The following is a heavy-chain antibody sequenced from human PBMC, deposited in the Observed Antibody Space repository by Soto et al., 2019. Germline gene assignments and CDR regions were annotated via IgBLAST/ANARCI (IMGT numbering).Heavy chain of an antibody. J-gene: IGHJ5*02. CDR2: ISSRNNDM. CDR3: ARDVNGGFCGA. Sequence: EVQLVESGGGLVQPGGSLRLSCAASGFTFSSYSMNWVRQAPGTGLEWVSTISSRNNDMYYVDSVKGRFTISRDNARNSAYLQMNSLRADDTAVYYCARDVNGGFCGAWGQGTLVTVSS. V-gene: IGHV3-21*01. D-gene: IGHD2-21*01. CDR1: GFTFSSYS.